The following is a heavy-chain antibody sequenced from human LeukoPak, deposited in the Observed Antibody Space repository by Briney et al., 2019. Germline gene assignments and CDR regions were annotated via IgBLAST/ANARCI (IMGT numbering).Heavy chain of an antibody. CDR1: GGSISSYY. CDR2: IYTSGST. Sequence: SETLSLTCTVSGGSISSYYWSWIRQPAGKGLEWIGRIYTSGSTNYNPSLKSRVPMSVDTSKNQFSLKLSSVTAADTAVYYCARDLTYYDFWSGFNNWFDPWGQGTLVTVSS. CDR3: ARDLTYYDFWSGFNNWFDP. D-gene: IGHD3-3*01. J-gene: IGHJ5*02. V-gene: IGHV4-4*07.